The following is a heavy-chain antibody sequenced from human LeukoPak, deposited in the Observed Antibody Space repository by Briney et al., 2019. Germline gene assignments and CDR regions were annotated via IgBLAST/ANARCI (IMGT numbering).Heavy chain of an antibody. J-gene: IGHJ4*02. D-gene: IGHD3-10*01. CDR2: ISGDGGSA. CDR3: AKSYGSGSYPVN. V-gene: IGHV3-43*02. CDR1: GFTFDDYA. Sequence: PGGSLRLSCAASGFTFDDYAMHWVRQAPGKGLEWVSLISGDGGSAYYADSVKGRFTISRDNSKNSLYLQMNSLRTEDTALYYCAKSYGSGSYPVNWGQGTLVTVSS.